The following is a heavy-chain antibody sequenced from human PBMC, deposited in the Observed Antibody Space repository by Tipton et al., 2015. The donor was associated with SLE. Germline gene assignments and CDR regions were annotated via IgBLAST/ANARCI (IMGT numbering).Heavy chain of an antibody. CDR3: ARTLCSGGSCWIDAFDI. D-gene: IGHD2-15*01. Sequence: SLRLSCTTSGITLSQFDMNWVRQAPGKGPEWVSHIRRGDDAAYYADSVKGRFTISRDSAKNSLNLQMHSLRAEDTALYYCARTLCSGGSCWIDAFDIWGLGTMVTVSS. CDR1: GITLSQFD. J-gene: IGHJ3*02. V-gene: IGHV3-48*03. CDR2: IRRGDDAA.